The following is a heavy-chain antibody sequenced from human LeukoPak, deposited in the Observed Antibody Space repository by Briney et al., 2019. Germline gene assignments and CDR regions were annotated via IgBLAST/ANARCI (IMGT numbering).Heavy chain of an antibody. Sequence: PGGSLRLSCAASGFTFSSYAMHWVRQAPGKGLEYASAISSNGGSTYYANSVKGRFTISRDNSKNTLYLQMGSLRAEDMAVYYCARGYCSSTSCPYYFDYWGQGTLVTVSS. CDR3: ARGYCSSTSCPYYFDY. J-gene: IGHJ4*02. D-gene: IGHD2-2*01. CDR1: GFTFSSYA. CDR2: ISSNGGST. V-gene: IGHV3-64*01.